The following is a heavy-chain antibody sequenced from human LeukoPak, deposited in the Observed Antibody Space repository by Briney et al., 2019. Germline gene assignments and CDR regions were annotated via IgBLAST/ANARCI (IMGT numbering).Heavy chain of an antibody. CDR2: ISGSSDTT. V-gene: IGHV3-23*01. CDR1: GFTFSTYA. J-gene: IGHJ1*01. CDR3: AKEDSYGFTWHGYFQH. Sequence: PGGSLRLSCAASGFTFSTYAMSWVRQAPGRGLEWVSAISGSSDTTYYADSVKGRFTISRDNSKNTLYLQMNSLRAEDTAVYYCAKEDSYGFTWHGYFQHWGQGTLVTVSS. D-gene: IGHD5-18*01.